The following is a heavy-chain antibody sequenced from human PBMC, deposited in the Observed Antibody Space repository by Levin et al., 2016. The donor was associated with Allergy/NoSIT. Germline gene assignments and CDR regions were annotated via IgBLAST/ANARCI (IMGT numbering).Heavy chain of an antibody. D-gene: IGHD3-16*02. CDR1: GGTFSSYA. J-gene: IGHJ6*02. CDR2: IIPILGIA. Sequence: SVKVSCKASGGTFSSYAISWVRQAPGQGLEWMGGIIPILGIANYAQKFQGRVTITADESTSTAYMELSSLRSEDTAVYYCARELYVDYYYYYGMDVWGQGTTVTVSS. V-gene: IGHV1-69*10. CDR3: ARELYVDYYYYYGMDV.